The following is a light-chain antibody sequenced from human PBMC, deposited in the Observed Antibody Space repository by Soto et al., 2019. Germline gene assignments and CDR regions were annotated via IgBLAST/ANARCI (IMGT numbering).Light chain of an antibody. CDR2: DVS. CDR3: TSYTSSSTVV. V-gene: IGLV2-14*01. Sequence: QSALTQPASVSGSPGQSITISCTGTSSDIGDYKSVSWYQQHPGKAPKLMIYDVSYRPSGVSNRFSGSKSGNTASLTISGLQSEDEADYYCTSYTSSSTVVFGGGTQLTVL. J-gene: IGLJ2*01. CDR1: SSDIGDYKS.